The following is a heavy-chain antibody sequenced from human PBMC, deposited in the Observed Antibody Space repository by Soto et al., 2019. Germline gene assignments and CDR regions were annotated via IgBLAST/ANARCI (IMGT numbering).Heavy chain of an antibody. D-gene: IGHD3-22*01. Sequence: QLQLQESGPGLVKPSETLSLTCTVSGCSISSSSYYWGWIRQPPGKGLEWIGSIYYSGSTYYNPSLKSRVTISVDTSKNQFSLKLSSVTAADTAVYYCARHGAYEGGDAFDIWGQGTMVTVSS. CDR1: GCSISSSSYY. CDR3: ARHGAYEGGDAFDI. J-gene: IGHJ3*02. CDR2: IYYSGST. V-gene: IGHV4-39*01.